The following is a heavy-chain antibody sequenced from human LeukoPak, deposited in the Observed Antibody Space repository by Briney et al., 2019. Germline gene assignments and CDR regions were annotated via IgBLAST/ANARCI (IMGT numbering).Heavy chain of an antibody. J-gene: IGHJ4*02. CDR1: GSTFSSYA. CDR3: ARGLGDILTNDY. CDR2: ISYDGSNK. D-gene: IGHD3-9*01. Sequence: GGSLRLSCAASGSTFSSYAMHWVRQAPGKGLEWVAVISYDGSNKYYADSVKGRFTISRDNSKNSLYLQMNSLRDEDTAVYYCARGLGDILTNDYWGQGTLVTVSS. V-gene: IGHV3-30-3*01.